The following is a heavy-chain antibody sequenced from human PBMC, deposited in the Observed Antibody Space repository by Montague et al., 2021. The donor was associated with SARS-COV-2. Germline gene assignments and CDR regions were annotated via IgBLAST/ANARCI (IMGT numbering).Heavy chain of an antibody. D-gene: IGHD3-22*01. CDR1: GGSIRTSDYY. Sequence: SETLSLTCPVSGGSIRTSDYYWGWIRQPPGKGLEWIGTIDYSGYTYCNPSLKSRVTISLDTSKNQFYLRLNSVTAADTAVYYCVSPSMILVLWGQGTLVTVSS. CDR2: IDYSGYT. V-gene: IGHV4-39*01. CDR3: VSPSMILVL. J-gene: IGHJ4*02.